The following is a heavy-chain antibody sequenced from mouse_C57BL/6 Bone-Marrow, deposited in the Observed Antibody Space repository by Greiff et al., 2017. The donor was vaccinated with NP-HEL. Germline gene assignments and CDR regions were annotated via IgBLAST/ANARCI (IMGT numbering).Heavy chain of an antibody. CDR1: GYTFTSYW. Sequence: QVQLPQPGAELVKPGASVTLSCKASGYTFTSYWMQWVKQRPGPGLEWIGEIDPSDSYTNYNQKFKGKATLTVDTSSSTAYMQLSSLTSEDAAVYYCAREDYDWFAYWGQGTLVTVSA. J-gene: IGHJ3*01. D-gene: IGHD2-4*01. V-gene: IGHV1-50*01. CDR3: AREDYDWFAY. CDR2: IDPSDSYT.